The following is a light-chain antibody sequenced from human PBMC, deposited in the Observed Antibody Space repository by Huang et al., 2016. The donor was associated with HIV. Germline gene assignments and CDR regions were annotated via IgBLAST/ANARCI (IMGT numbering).Light chain of an antibody. Sequence: DIQMTQSPSAMPASVVDKVTITCRASQGISNYLVWFQQKPGKVPKLLIYAASSLQSGVSARFSGSGSGTEFTLTISSLQPEDFATYYCLQHNSYPRTFGQGTKVEIK. J-gene: IGKJ1*01. CDR3: LQHNSYPRT. V-gene: IGKV1-17*03. CDR1: QGISNY. CDR2: AAS.